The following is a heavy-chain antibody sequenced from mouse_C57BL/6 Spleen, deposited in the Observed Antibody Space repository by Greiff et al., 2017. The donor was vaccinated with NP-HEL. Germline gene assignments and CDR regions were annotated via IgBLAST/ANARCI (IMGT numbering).Heavy chain of an antibody. Sequence: VQLQQSGPELVKPGASVKMSCKASGYTFTDYNMHWVKQSHGKSLEWIGYINPNNGGTSYNQKFKGRATLTVNKSSSTAYMELRSLTSEDSAVYYCAREVIYYYGSSSFDVWGTGTTVTVSS. CDR1: GYTFTDYN. CDR3: AREVIYYYGSSSFDV. J-gene: IGHJ1*03. CDR2: INPNNGGT. V-gene: IGHV1-22*01. D-gene: IGHD1-1*01.